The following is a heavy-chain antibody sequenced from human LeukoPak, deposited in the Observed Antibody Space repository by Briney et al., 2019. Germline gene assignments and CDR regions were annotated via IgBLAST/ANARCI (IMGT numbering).Heavy chain of an antibody. V-gene: IGHV4-34*01. J-gene: IGHJ2*01. CDR2: INHSGST. CDR1: GGSFSGYY. Sequence: SETLSLTCAVYGGSFSGYYWSWIRQPPGKGLEWIGEINHSGSTYYNPSLKSRVTISVDRSKNQFSLKLSSVTAADTAVYYCARDAGNWGSSYWYFDPWGRGTLVTVSS. CDR3: ARDAGNWGSSYWYFDP. D-gene: IGHD7-27*01.